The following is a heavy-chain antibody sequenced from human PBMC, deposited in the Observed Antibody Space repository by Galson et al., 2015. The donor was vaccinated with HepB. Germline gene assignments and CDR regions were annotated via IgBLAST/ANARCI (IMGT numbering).Heavy chain of an antibody. J-gene: IGHJ3*02. CDR3: ARRRYCSSTSCYGAFDI. V-gene: IGHV4-59*08. Sequence: PGKGLGWIGYFYYSGTSGYNPSLRGRVSISVDTSMNQFSLKVTSLTAADTAVYYCARRRYCSSTSCYGAFDIWGQGTMVTVSS. CDR2: FYYSGTS. D-gene: IGHD2-2*01.